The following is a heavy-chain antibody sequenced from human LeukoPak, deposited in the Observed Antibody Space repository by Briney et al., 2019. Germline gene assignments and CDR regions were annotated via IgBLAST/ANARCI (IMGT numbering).Heavy chain of an antibody. Sequence: PSETLSLTSAVYGGSFSGYYWSWIRQPPGKGLEWIGEINHSGSTNYNPSLKSRVTISVDTSKNQFSLKLSSVTAADTAVYYCARGNYDRPPQPPDDYWGQGTLVTVSS. CDR1: GGSFSGYY. V-gene: IGHV4-34*01. CDR3: ARGNYDRPPQPPDDY. CDR2: INHSGST. J-gene: IGHJ4*02. D-gene: IGHD3-22*01.